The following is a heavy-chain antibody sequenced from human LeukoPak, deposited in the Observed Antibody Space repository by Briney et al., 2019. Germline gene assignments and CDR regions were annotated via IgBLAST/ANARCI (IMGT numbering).Heavy chain of an antibody. CDR2: IIPIFGTA. CDR3: ARVLSGSQDL. Sequence: SVKVSCKASGGTFSSYAISWVRQAPGEGVEWMGGIIPIFGTANYAQKFQGRVTITADESTSTAYMELSSLRSEDTAVYYCARVLSGSQDLLGQGTLVTVFS. D-gene: IGHD1-26*01. V-gene: IGHV1-69*01. CDR1: GGTFSSYA. J-gene: IGHJ5*02.